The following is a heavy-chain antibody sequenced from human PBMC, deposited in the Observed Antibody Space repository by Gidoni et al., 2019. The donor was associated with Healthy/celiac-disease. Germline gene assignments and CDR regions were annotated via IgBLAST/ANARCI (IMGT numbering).Heavy chain of an antibody. V-gene: IGHV4-61*01. CDR2: IYYSGST. CDR3: ARRCSSTSCYRQDFDY. CDR1: GGSVSSGSYY. D-gene: IGHD2-2*01. J-gene: IGHJ4*02. Sequence: QVQLQESGPGLVKPSETLSLTCTVSGGSVSSGSYYWSWIRQPPGKGLEWIGYIYYSGSTNYNPSLKSRVTISVDTSKNQFSLKLSSVTAADTAVYYCARRCSSTSCYRQDFDYWGQGTLVTVSS.